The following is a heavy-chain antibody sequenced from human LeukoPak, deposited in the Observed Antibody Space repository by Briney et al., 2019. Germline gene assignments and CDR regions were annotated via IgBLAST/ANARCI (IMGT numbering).Heavy chain of an antibody. V-gene: IGHV3-73*01. CDR3: TRQGLPEEY. Sequence: PGGSLRLSCAASGFTFSGSAMHWVRQASGKGLEWVGRIRSKANSYATAYAASVKGRFTISRDDSKNTAYPQMNSLKTEDTAVYYCTRQGLPEEYWGQGTLVTVSS. CDR1: GFTFSGSA. CDR2: IRSKANSYAT. J-gene: IGHJ4*02.